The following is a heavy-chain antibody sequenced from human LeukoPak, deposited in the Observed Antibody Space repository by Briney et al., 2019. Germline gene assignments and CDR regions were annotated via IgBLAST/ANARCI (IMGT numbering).Heavy chain of an antibody. CDR3: ARAYGSGSYGFDY. V-gene: IGHV3-21*01. Sequence: GGSLRLSCAASGFTFSSYSMNWVRQAPGKGLEWVSSISSSSSYIYYADSVEGRFTISRDNAKNSLYLQMNSLRAEDTAVYYCARAYGSGSYGFDYWGQGTLVTVSS. CDR2: ISSSSSYI. D-gene: IGHD3-10*01. J-gene: IGHJ4*02. CDR1: GFTFSSYS.